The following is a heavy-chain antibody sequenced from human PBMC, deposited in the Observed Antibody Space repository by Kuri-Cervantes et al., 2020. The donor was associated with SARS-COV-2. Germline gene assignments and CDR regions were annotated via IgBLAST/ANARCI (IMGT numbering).Heavy chain of an antibody. CDR2: INAGNGNT. CDR3: ARGLYLRSPVYGMDV. CDR1: GYTFTSYA. Sequence: ASVKVSCKASGYTFTSYAMHWVRQAPGQRLEWMGWINAGNGNTKYSQKFQGRVMITADESASTAYMELSSLRSEDTAVYYCARGLYLRSPVYGMDVWGQGTTVTVSS. V-gene: IGHV1-3*01. J-gene: IGHJ6*02.